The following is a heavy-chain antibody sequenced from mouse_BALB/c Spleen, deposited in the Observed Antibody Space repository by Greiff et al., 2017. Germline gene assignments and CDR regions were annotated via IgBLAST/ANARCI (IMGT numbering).Heavy chain of an antibody. CDR3: VRDKGYDYDDVSMDY. D-gene: IGHD2-4*01. CDR2: IWTGGGT. V-gene: IGHV2-9-2*01. CDR1: GFSLTSYD. J-gene: IGHJ4*01. Sequence: QVQLKESGPGLVAPSQSLSITCTVSGFSLTSYDISWIRQPPGKGLEWLGVIWTGGGTNYNSAFMSRLSISKDNSKSQVFLKMNSLQTDDTAIYYCVRDKGYDYDDVSMDYWGQGTSVTVSS.